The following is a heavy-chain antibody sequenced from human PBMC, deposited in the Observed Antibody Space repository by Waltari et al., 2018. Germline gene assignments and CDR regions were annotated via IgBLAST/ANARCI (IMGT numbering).Heavy chain of an antibody. D-gene: IGHD2-2*01. Sequence: QLQLQESGPGLVKPSETLSLTCTVPRVSISSSSYYWGWLRQPPGKGLEWIGNIYYSGSTYYNPSLKSRVTISVDTSKNQFSLKLSSVTAADTAVYYCARIVVPAYYYYYMDVWGKGTTVTISS. CDR3: ARIVVPAYYYYYMDV. CDR2: IYYSGST. CDR1: RVSISSSSYY. J-gene: IGHJ6*03. V-gene: IGHV4-39*07.